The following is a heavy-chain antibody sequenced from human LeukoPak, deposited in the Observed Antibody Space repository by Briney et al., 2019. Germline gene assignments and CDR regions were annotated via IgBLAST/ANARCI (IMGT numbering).Heavy chain of an antibody. V-gene: IGHV3-53*04. D-gene: IGHD6-19*01. CDR2: IYSGGST. CDR3: ARAPEWLIFDY. Sequence: GGSLRLSCAASGFTFSYAWMSWVRQAPGKGLEWVSVIYSGGSTYYADSVKGRFTISRHNSKNTLYLQMNSLRAEDTAVYYCARAPEWLIFDYWGQGTLVTVSS. CDR1: GFTFSYAW. J-gene: IGHJ4*02.